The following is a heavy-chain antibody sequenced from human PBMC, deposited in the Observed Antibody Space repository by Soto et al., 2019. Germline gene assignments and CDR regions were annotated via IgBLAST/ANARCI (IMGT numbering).Heavy chain of an antibody. V-gene: IGHV4-31*03. D-gene: IGHD2-21*02. CDR1: GGSISSGCYY. CDR2: IYYIGST. Sequence: NPSETLSLTCTVSGGSISSGCYYWSWIRQHPGKGLEWIGYIYYIGSTYYNPSLKSRVTISVDTSKNQFSLKLSPVTAADTAVYYCARFVVVTAHDAFDISGQGTIVTVSS. J-gene: IGHJ3*02. CDR3: ARFVVVTAHDAFDI.